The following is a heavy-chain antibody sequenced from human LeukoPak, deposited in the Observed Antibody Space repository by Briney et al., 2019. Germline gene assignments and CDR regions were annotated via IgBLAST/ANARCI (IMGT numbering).Heavy chain of an antibody. CDR3: ARQGDLSWDFWFDP. D-gene: IGHD3-16*02. V-gene: IGHV4-39*07. J-gene: IGHJ5*02. CDR2: ASYTGTT. Sequence: SETLSPTCTVSGGSIRTTRYYWAWIRQPPGGGLEWIGTASYTGTTYYNPSLKSRVTISVDTSKNQFSLKLTSVTAADTAVYYCARQGDLSWDFWFDPWGRGTLVTVSS. CDR1: GGSIRTTRYY.